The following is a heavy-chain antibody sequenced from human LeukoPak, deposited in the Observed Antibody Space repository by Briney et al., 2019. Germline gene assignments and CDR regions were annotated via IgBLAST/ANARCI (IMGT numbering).Heavy chain of an antibody. CDR2: IYYSGST. Sequence: SETLSLTCTVSGGSISSYYWSWIRQPPGKGLEWIGYIYYSGSTNYNPSLKSRVTILVDTSKNQFSLKLSSVTAADTAVYYCANSGGARGYWGQGTLVTVSS. D-gene: IGHD3-10*01. CDR3: ANSGGARGY. J-gene: IGHJ4*02. V-gene: IGHV4-59*08. CDR1: GGSISSYY.